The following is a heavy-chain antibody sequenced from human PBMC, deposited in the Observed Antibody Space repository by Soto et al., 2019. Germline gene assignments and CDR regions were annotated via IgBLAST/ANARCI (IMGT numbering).Heavy chain of an antibody. Sequence: QVQLQESGPGLVKPSETLSLTCTVSGASISGFYWSWIRKSAGKGLEWIGRIYATGTTDYNPSLKSRVMMSVEPSKKQFSLTLRSVTAADTAVYHCVRDGTKTLRDWFDPWGQGISVTVSS. V-gene: IGHV4-4*07. D-gene: IGHD1-1*01. CDR2: IYATGTT. CDR3: VRDGTKTLRDWFDP. CDR1: GASISGFY. J-gene: IGHJ5*02.